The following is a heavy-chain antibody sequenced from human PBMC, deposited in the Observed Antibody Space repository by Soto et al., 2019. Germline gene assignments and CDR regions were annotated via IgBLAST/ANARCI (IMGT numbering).Heavy chain of an antibody. J-gene: IGHJ4*01. CDR3: ATTTVTSHFDH. CDR1: GYSFIAYG. Sequence: QVQLVQSGTELKKPGASVKVSCRASGYSFIAYGLSWVRQAPGQGLEWMGWISPYNGNTNYAEKFQGRLTMTTDTSTSTAYMDLRNLRSDDTALYYCATTTVTSHFDHWGQGTLVTVSS. V-gene: IGHV1-18*04. D-gene: IGHD4-17*01. CDR2: ISPYNGNT.